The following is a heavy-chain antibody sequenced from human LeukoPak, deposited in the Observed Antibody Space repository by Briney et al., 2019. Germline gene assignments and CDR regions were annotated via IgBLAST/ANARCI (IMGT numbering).Heavy chain of an antibody. CDR1: GYTFTSYD. J-gene: IGHJ5*02. V-gene: IGHV1-8*03. D-gene: IGHD5-12*01. CDR3: ARNKVGNWFDP. CDR2: MNPNSGNT. Sequence: ASVKVSCKASGYTFTSYDINWVRQATGQGLEWMGWMNPNSGNTGYAQKFQVRVTITRNTSISTAYMELSSLRSEDTAVYYCARNKVGNWFDPWGQGTLVTVSS.